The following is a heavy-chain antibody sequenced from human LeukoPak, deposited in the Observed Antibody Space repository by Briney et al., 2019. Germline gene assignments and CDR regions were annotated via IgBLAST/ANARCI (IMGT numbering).Heavy chain of an antibody. CDR2: INPSGGST. J-gene: IGHJ5*02. V-gene: IGHV1-46*01. CDR1: GYTFTSYY. Sequence: ASVKVSCKASGYTFTSYYMHWVRQAPGQGLEWMGVINPSGGSTSYAQKFQGRVTMTRDTSTSTVYMELSSLRSEDTAVYYCARDFSPSPPSAMVRGVKGRNWFDPWGQGTLVTVSS. CDR3: ARDFSPSPPSAMVRGVKGRNWFDP. D-gene: IGHD3-10*01.